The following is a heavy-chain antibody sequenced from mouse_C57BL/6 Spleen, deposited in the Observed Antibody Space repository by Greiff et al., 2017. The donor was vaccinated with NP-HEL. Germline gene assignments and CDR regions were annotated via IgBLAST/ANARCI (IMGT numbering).Heavy chain of an antibody. V-gene: IGHV1-76*01. CDR3: ARESYGNYGEYYFDY. Sequence: QVQLQQSGAELVRPGASVKLSCKASGYTFTDYYINWVKQRPGQGLEWIARIYPGSGNTYYNEKFKGKATLTAEKSSSTAYMQLSSLTSEDSAVYFCARESYGNYGEYYFDYWGQGTTLTVSS. CDR2: IYPGSGNT. J-gene: IGHJ2*01. CDR1: GYTFTDYY. D-gene: IGHD2-1*01.